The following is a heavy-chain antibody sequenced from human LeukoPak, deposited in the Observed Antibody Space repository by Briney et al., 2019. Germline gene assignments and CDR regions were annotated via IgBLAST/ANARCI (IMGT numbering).Heavy chain of an antibody. CDR1: GFIFRNYA. V-gene: IGHV3-23*01. CDR2: ITGSGDTT. D-gene: IGHD3-9*01. Sequence: GGSLRLSCAASGFIFRNYAMSWVRPAPGKGLEWVSAITGSGDTTYYAGSVKGRFTISRDNSKNTLYVEMNTLRAEDTAVYYCAKWGDYDILTGYYVSDFWGQGTLVTVSS. J-gene: IGHJ4*02. CDR3: AKWGDYDILTGYYVSDF.